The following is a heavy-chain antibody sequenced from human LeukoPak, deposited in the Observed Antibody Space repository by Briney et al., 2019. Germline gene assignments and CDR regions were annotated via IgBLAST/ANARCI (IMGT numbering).Heavy chain of an antibody. CDR1: GVSFSGYY. Sequence: PSETLSLTCAVYGVSFSGYYWSWIRQPPGKGLEWIGEINHSGSTNYNPSLKSRVTISVDTSKNQFSLKLSSVTAADTAVYYCAREGTERRIDYWGQGTLVTVSS. V-gene: IGHV4-34*01. D-gene: IGHD1-1*01. J-gene: IGHJ4*02. CDR2: INHSGST. CDR3: AREGTERRIDY.